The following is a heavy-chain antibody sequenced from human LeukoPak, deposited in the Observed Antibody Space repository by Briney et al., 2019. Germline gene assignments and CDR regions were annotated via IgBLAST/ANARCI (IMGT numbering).Heavy chain of an antibody. V-gene: IGHV3-48*01. CDR3: ARRFLTGLGGNWFDA. Sequence: GGSLRLSCAASGFTFSGYSMNWARQAPGKGLEWSSYISGSGSVSYYEDSVKGRFTISRDNFKNTLYLQMNSLRAEDTAVYYCARRFLTGLGGNWFDAWGQGTLVTVSS. CDR2: ISGSGSVS. J-gene: IGHJ5*02. CDR1: GFTFSGYS. D-gene: IGHD3-16*01.